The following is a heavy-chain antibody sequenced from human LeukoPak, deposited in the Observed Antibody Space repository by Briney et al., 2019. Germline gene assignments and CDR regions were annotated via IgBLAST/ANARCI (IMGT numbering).Heavy chain of an antibody. Sequence: GGSLRLSCAASGFTFSSCVMNWVRQAPGKGLEWVSAIGGSGRSAYYADSVRGRFTISRDNSKNTLYLQMNSLRAEDTAVYYCASGPEDSSGWNGLLDWGQGALVTVSS. J-gene: IGHJ4*02. CDR3: ASGPEDSSGWNGLLD. D-gene: IGHD6-19*01. CDR2: IGGSGRSA. V-gene: IGHV3-23*01. CDR1: GFTFSSCV.